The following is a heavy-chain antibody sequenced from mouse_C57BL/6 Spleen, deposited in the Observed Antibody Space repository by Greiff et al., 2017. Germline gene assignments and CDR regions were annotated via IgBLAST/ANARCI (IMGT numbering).Heavy chain of an antibody. CDR2: IDPSDGYT. J-gene: IGHJ3*01. V-gene: IGHV1-50*01. CDR3: ARDRGGGTGC. CDR1: GFTFTSYW. Sequence: QVQLQQPGAELVKPGASVKLSCKASGFTFTSYWMQWVKQRPGQGLEWIGAIDPSDGYTNYNQKFKGKATMTVDTSSSTAYMQLSSLTSEDSAVYYCARDRGGGTGCWGQGPMVTVS. D-gene: IGHD1-1*01.